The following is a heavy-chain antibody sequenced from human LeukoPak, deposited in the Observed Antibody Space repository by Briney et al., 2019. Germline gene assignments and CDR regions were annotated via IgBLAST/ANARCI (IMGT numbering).Heavy chain of an antibody. V-gene: IGHV3-7*01. CDR2: IKQDGSEK. J-gene: IGHJ4*02. CDR1: GFTFSSYW. Sequence: GGSLRLSCAASGFTFSSYWMSWVRQAPGKGLEWVANIKQDGSEKYYVDSVKGRFTNSRDNAKNSLYLQMNSLRAEDTAVYYCARDWWMAAARFDYWGQGTLVTVSS. CDR3: ARDWWMAAARFDY. D-gene: IGHD6-13*01.